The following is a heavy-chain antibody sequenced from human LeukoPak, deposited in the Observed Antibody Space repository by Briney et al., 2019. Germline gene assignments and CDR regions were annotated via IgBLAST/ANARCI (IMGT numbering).Heavy chain of an antibody. CDR2: IYHSGTT. D-gene: IGHD1-26*01. V-gene: IGHV4-38-2*02. J-gene: IGHJ4*02. CDR3: ARGKAYSGSYYGIFDY. Sequence: SETLSLTCTVSGFSISNDYYWTWLRPPPGKGLEWIGGIYHSGTTYYNPSLRGRVSISLDTSKTQFSLKLSSVTAADTAVYYCARGKAYSGSYYGIFDYWGQGTLVTVSS. CDR1: GFSISNDYY.